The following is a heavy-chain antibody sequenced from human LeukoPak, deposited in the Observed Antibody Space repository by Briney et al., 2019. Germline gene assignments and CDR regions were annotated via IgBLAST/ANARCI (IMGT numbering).Heavy chain of an antibody. V-gene: IGHV3-33*01. D-gene: IGHD3/OR15-3a*01. CDR2: IWYDGSNK. Sequence: GGSLRLSCAASGFTFSSYGMHWVRQAPGKGLEWVAVIWYDGSNKYYADSVKGRFTISGDNSKNTLYLQMNSLRAEDTAVYYCARDYDFWGNNWFDPWGQGTLVTVSS. J-gene: IGHJ5*02. CDR1: GFTFSSYG. CDR3: ARDYDFWGNNWFDP.